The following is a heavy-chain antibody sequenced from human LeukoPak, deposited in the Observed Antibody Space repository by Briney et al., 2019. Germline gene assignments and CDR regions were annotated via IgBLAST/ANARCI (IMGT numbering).Heavy chain of an antibody. Sequence: SETLSLTCTVSGGSISSSNYYWGWIRQPPGKGLEWIGEINHSGSTNYNPSLKSRVTISVDTSKNQFSLKLSSVTAADTAVYYCARGGRAFNWFDPWGQGTLVTVSS. CDR1: GGSISSSNYY. CDR2: INHSGST. CDR3: ARGGRAFNWFDP. V-gene: IGHV4-39*07. J-gene: IGHJ5*02.